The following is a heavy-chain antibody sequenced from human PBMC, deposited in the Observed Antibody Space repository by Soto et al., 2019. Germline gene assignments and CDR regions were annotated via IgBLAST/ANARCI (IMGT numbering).Heavy chain of an antibody. CDR3: ARVLHYDRVSLDDY. J-gene: IGHJ4*02. CDR2: IIPILGIA. V-gene: IGHV1-69*02. CDR1: GGTFSSYT. Sequence: QVQLVQSGAEVKKPGSSVKVSCKASGGTFSSYTISWVRQAPGQGLEWMGRIIPILGIAKYAQKFQGRVTITADKATSTAYIELSSLRPEDTAVYYCARVLHYDRVSLDDYWGQGTLVTVSS. D-gene: IGHD3-22*01.